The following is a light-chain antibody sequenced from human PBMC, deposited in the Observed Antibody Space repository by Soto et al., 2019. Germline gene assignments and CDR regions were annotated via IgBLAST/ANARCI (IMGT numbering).Light chain of an antibody. Sequence: EVAMTQSPATLSVSPGERATLSCRASQSVRRHLAWYQQKPGQAPSLLIFGASTRATGVPARFSGSESGTEFTLTISSLQSEDVALYFCQQYDDWPRTFGGGTKVEMK. CDR3: QQYDDWPRT. V-gene: IGKV3-15*01. CDR1: QSVRRH. J-gene: IGKJ4*01. CDR2: GAS.